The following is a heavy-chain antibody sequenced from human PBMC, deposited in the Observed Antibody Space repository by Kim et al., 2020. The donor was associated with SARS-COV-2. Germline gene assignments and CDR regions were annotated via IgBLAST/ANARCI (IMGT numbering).Heavy chain of an antibody. D-gene: IGHD2-2*01. V-gene: IGHV1-24*01. J-gene: IGHJ5*02. CDR3: ATGVVPAANAAGGNWFDP. Sequence: ASVKVSCKVSGYTLTELSMHWVRQAPGKGLEWMGRFDPEDGETIYAQKFQGRVTMTEDTSTDTAYMELSSLRSEDTAVYYCATGVVPAANAAGGNWFDPWGQGTLVTVSS. CDR2: FDPEDGET. CDR1: GYTLTELS.